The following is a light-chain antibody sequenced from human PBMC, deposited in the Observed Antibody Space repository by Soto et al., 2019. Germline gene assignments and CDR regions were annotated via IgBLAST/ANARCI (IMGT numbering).Light chain of an antibody. CDR3: MQALQTPPT. Sequence: DIVMTQSPLSLPVTPGEPASISCRSSQSLLHSNGYNYLDWYLQKPGQSPQLLIYLGSSRASGVPDRFSGGGSGTDFTLKISRVEAEDVGIYYCMQALQTPPTFGQGNKVEIK. CDR1: QSLLHSNGYNY. J-gene: IGKJ1*01. V-gene: IGKV2-28*01. CDR2: LGS.